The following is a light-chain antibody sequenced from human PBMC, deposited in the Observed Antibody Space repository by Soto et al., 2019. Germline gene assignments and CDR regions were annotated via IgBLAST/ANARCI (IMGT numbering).Light chain of an antibody. Sequence: QSVLTQPPSVSGAPGQRVTISCTGSSSNIGAGYDVHWYQQLPGTAPKLLIYGNSNRPSGVPDRFSGSKSGTSASLAITGLQAEVEADYYCQPYASSLSGYVVFGEGPKLPVL. CDR2: GNS. V-gene: IGLV1-40*01. CDR3: QPYASSLSGYVV. CDR1: SSNIGAGYD. J-gene: IGLJ2*01.